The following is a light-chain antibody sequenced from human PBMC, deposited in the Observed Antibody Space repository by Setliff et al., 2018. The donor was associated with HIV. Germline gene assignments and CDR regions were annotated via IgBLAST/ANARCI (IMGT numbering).Light chain of an antibody. V-gene: IGLV2-14*03. J-gene: IGLJ3*02. Sequence: QSVLTQPASVSGSPGQSITISCTGSSSDVGGYNYVSWYQQHPGKAPKLMIYDVSQRPPGVSDRFSGSKSGITASLTISGLQPEDESDYYCSSYTASSTLVFGGGTKVTVL. CDR3: SSYTASSTLV. CDR1: SSDVGGYNY. CDR2: DVS.